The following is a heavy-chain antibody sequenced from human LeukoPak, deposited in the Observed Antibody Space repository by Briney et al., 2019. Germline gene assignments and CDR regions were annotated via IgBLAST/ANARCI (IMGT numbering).Heavy chain of an antibody. CDR3: AAITMVLS. V-gene: IGHV1-58*01. Sequence: GTSVKVSCKPSGFTFPIPAVQWVRQARGQRLEWIGWIVVGSGNTNYAQKFQERVTITRDMSTSTAYMELSSLRSEDTAVYYCAAITMVLSWGQGTLVTVSS. J-gene: IGHJ5*02. D-gene: IGHD3-10*01. CDR2: IVVGSGNT. CDR1: GFTFPIPA.